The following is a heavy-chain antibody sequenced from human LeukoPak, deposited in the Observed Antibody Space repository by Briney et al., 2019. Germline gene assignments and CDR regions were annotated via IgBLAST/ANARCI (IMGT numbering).Heavy chain of an antibody. Sequence: GESLKISCKGSGYSFTSYWIGWVRQMPGKGLEWMGIIWPRDSHTKYSPPFQGQVTISADKSIDTAYLQWSSLKASDTAIYYCARGDFYYYYMDFWATGTTVTVSS. CDR1: GYSFTSYW. J-gene: IGHJ6*03. V-gene: IGHV5-51*01. D-gene: IGHD1-26*01. CDR2: IWPRDSHT. CDR3: ARGDFYYYYMDF.